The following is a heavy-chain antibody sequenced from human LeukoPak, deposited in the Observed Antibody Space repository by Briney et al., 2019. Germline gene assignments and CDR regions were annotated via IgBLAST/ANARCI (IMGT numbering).Heavy chain of an antibody. D-gene: IGHD2-8*01. CDR3: ARAYCTNGVCPLLGAFDI. J-gene: IGHJ3*02. CDR2: IYYSGST. CDR1: GGSFSGYY. V-gene: IGHV4-59*01. Sequence: SETLSLTCAVYGGSFSGYYWSWIRQPPGKGLEWIGYIYYSGSTNYNPSLKSRVTISVDTSKNQFSLKLSSVTAADTAVYYCARAYCTNGVCPLLGAFDIWGQGTMVTVSS.